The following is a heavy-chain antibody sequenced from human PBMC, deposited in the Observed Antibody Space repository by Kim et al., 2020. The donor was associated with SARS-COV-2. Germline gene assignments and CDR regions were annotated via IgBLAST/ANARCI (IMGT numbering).Heavy chain of an antibody. V-gene: IGHV3-15*01. D-gene: IGHD3-10*01. J-gene: IGHJ3*02. CDR3: CTDPVSMDKRVLGTFDI. Sequence: PVTGRFTISRDDSKNALYLQMNSLKTVDTAVYYCCTDPVSMDKRVLGTFDIWGQGTMVTVSS.